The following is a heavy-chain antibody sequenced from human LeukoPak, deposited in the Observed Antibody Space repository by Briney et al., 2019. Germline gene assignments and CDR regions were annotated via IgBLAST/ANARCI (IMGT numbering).Heavy chain of an antibody. CDR1: GFTFSSYA. V-gene: IGHV3-23*01. CDR3: AKTAMDYYDSSGRYYFDY. CDR2: ISGSGGST. J-gene: IGHJ4*02. Sequence: GGSLRLSCAASGFTFSSYAMSWVRQAPGKGLEWVSAISGSGGSTYYADSVKGRFTISRDNSKNTLYLQMNSLRAEDTAVYYCAKTAMDYYDSSGRYYFDYWGQGTLVTVSS. D-gene: IGHD3-22*01.